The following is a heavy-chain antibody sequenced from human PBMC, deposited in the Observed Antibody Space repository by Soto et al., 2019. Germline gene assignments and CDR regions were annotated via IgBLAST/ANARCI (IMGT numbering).Heavy chain of an antibody. V-gene: IGHV3-30*03. J-gene: IGHJ4*02. CDR3: ALTRRSSLLEVAGPGFEY. D-gene: IGHD6-19*01. CDR1: GFNFGVFG. CDR2: LSYEGSEE. Sequence: GSLRLSCAASGFNFGVFGMHWVRQAPGKGLEWLSVLSYEGSEEYYADSVRGRFTISRDNSKNTLFLQMDSLRVDDTGVYYCALTRRSSLLEVAGPGFEYWGQGTLVGFSS.